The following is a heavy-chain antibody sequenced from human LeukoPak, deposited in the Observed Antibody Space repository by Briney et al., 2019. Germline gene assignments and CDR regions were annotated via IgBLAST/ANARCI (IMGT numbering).Heavy chain of an antibody. CDR1: GFTFSSYG. V-gene: IGHV3-7*03. J-gene: IGHJ6*02. Sequence: PGRSLRLSCAASGFTFSSYGMHWVRQAPGKGLEWVATIHQDGSEKSYVDSVKGRFTISRDNTKNSLFLQMSGLGVEDTAVYYCARGSGHDRVYYYGMDVWGQGTTVTVSS. D-gene: IGHD5-12*01. CDR3: ARGSGHDRVYYYGMDV. CDR2: IHQDGSEK.